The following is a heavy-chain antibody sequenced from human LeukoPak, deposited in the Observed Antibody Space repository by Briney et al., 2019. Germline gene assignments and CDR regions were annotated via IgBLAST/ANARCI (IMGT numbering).Heavy chain of an antibody. CDR3: ARVTPRYCSSTSCYPPSDY. CDR1: GYTFTSYG. CDR2: ISAYNGNT. D-gene: IGHD2-2*01. Sequence: ASVKVSCKASGYTFTSYGISWVRQAPGQGLEWMGWISAYNGNTNYAQKLQGRVTMTTGTSTSTAYMELRSLRSDDTAVYYCARVTPRYCSSTSCYPPSDYWGQGTLVTVSS. V-gene: IGHV1-18*01. J-gene: IGHJ4*02.